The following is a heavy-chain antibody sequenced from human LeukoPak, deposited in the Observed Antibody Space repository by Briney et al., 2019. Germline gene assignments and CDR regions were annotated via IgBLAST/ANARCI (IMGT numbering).Heavy chain of an antibody. CDR2: IWYDGINK. V-gene: IGHV3-33*06. J-gene: IGHJ6*03. CDR1: GFTFSSYG. Sequence: PGGSLRLSCAASGFTFSSYGMHWVRQAPGKGLEWVAVIWYDGINKYYADFVKGRFTISRDNSKNTLYLQMNSLRAEDTAVYHCAKDTGKYYYYMDVWGKGTTVTVSS. D-gene: IGHD1-14*01. CDR3: AKDTGKYYYYMDV.